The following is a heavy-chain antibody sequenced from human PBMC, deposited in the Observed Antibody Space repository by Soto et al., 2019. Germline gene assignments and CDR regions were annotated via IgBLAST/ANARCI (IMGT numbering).Heavy chain of an antibody. J-gene: IGHJ4*02. CDR3: TRGLASGDY. CDR2: INLNGGST. Sequence: QVQLVQPGAEVKKPGASVKFSCKASGYIFTNFYIHCVRQAPGHVLEWIGIINLNGGSTNYAQNFQGRLTLTRDTSTSTVYMYLSSLRSEDTVVYYCTRGLASGDYWGQGTLITVSS. D-gene: IGHD6-6*01. V-gene: IGHV1-46*03. CDR1: GYIFTNFY.